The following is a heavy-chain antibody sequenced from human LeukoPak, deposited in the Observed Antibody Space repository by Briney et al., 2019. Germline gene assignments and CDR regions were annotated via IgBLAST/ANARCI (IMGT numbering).Heavy chain of an antibody. CDR3: ARGKRWLQLPDYFDY. CDR2: INPNGGRT. V-gene: IGHV1-2*06. Sequence: ASVKVSCKASGYTFTDYYIHWVRQAPGQGLEWMGRINPNGGRTNYVQKFQGRVTMTRDTSISTAYMELNKLRSDDTAMYCCARGKRWLQLPDYFDYWGRGTLVTVSS. D-gene: IGHD5-24*01. J-gene: IGHJ4*02. CDR1: GYTFTDYY.